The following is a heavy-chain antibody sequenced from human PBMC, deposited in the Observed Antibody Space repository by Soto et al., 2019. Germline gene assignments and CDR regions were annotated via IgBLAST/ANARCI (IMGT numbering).Heavy chain of an antibody. CDR3: ARGGRFYSSSWYGWFDP. D-gene: IGHD6-13*01. CDR1: GGSISSSSYY. J-gene: IGHJ5*02. Sequence: PSETLSLTCTVSGGSISSSSYYWGWIRQPPGKGLEWIGSIYYSGSTYYNPSLKSRVTISVDTSKNQFSLKLSSVTAADTAVYYCARGGRFYSSSWYGWFDPWGQGTLVTVS. CDR2: IYYSGST. V-gene: IGHV4-39*01.